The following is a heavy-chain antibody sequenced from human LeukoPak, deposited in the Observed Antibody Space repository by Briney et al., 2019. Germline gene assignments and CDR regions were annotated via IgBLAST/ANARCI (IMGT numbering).Heavy chain of an antibody. J-gene: IGHJ6*03. CDR3: ARWVGVGYYYMDV. Sequence: GGSLRLSCAASGFTFSSYGMSWVRQAPGKGLEWVSAISGSGGSTYYADSVKGRFTISRDNAKNSLYLQMNSLRAEDTAVYYCARWVGVGYYYMDVWGQRDHGHHLL. V-gene: IGHV3-23*01. CDR2: ISGSGGST. D-gene: IGHD1-26*01. CDR1: GFTFSSYG.